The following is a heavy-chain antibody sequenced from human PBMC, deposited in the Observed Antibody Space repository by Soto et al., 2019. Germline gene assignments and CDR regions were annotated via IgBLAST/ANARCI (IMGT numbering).Heavy chain of an antibody. V-gene: IGHV3-23*01. Sequence: HPGGSLRLSCAASGFTFSSYAMSWVRQAPGKGLEWVSAISGSGGSTYYADSVKGRFTISRDNSKNTLYLQMNSLRAEDTAVYYCAKVPYVVIGPYYFDYWGQGTLVTVSS. CDR3: AKVPYVVIGPYYFDY. CDR2: ISGSGGST. J-gene: IGHJ4*02. CDR1: GFTFSSYA. D-gene: IGHD3-22*01.